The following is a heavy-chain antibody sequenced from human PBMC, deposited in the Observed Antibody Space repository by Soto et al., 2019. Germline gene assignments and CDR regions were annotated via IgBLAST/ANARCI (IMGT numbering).Heavy chain of an antibody. CDR1: GGSISEKY. CDR3: VASLAASGLNWLDP. CDR2: IFANGHT. Sequence: PSETLSLTCIVSGGSISEKYWNWVRQPPGKGLEWIGLIFANGHTDYNPSLKSRVTMFVDASKNQFSLRLTSMTAADTAVYYCVASLAASGLNWLDPWGRGSL. D-gene: IGHD6-13*01. J-gene: IGHJ5*02. V-gene: IGHV4-4*07.